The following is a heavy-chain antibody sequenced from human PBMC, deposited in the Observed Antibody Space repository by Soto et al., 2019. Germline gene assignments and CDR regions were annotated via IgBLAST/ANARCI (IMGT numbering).Heavy chain of an antibody. Sequence: SLRLSCAASGFTFDDHAMHWVRQVPGKGLEWVSGISWNSGKIDYAGSVKGRFTISRDNAKNSLYLQMNSLRAEDTGMYYCAKDAYSSSFNWFAPWGQGTQVTVSS. J-gene: IGHJ5*02. V-gene: IGHV3-9*01. CDR1: GFTFDDHA. CDR2: ISWNSGKI. D-gene: IGHD6-13*01. CDR3: AKDAYSSSFNWFAP.